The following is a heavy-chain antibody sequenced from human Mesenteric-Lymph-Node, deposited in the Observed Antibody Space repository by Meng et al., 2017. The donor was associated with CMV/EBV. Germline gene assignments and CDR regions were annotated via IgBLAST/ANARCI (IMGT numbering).Heavy chain of an antibody. CDR1: GFTFSSYW. V-gene: IGHV3-74*01. Sequence: GGSLRLSCAASGFTFSSYWMHWVRQVPGKGLVWVSRINFDGSDTSYADSVKGRFTISRDNAKNMLYLVMNSLRAEDTAVYYCAKQQYSSSWTPYYFDYWGLGTLVTVSS. D-gene: IGHD6-13*01. CDR3: AKQQYSSSWTPYYFDY. J-gene: IGHJ4*02. CDR2: INFDGSDT.